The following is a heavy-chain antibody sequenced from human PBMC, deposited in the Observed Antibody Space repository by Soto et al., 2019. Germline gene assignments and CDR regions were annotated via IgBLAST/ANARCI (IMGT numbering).Heavy chain of an antibody. CDR1: GFTFSSFA. D-gene: IGHD6-19*01. V-gene: IGHV3-23*01. J-gene: IGHJ4*02. CDR3: AKDLIYGYNSGRPFDS. Sequence: GGSLRLFCAASGFTFSSFAMSWVRQAPGKGLEWVSAIGSRGDSTYYADSVKGRFTISRDNSKNTLYLQMNSLRAEDTAVYYCAKDLIYGYNSGRPFDSWGQGTLVTVSS. CDR2: IGSRGDST.